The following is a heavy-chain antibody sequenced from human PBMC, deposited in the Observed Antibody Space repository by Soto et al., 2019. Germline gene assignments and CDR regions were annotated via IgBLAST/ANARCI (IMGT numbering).Heavy chain of an antibody. J-gene: IGHJ4*02. V-gene: IGHV3-30-3*01. D-gene: IGHD1-26*01. CDR3: VRDRGGATTMVAQFY. CDR1: GFTFSSYA. Sequence: QVQLVESGGGLVQPGRSLRLSCAASGFTFSSYAMRWVRQAPGKGLEWVAVISSDGNNENYAESVKGRFTISRDNSKKTQHPQITNLRAEGTDVDYCVRDRGGATTMVAQFYWGQGCLVKVS. CDR2: ISSDGNNE.